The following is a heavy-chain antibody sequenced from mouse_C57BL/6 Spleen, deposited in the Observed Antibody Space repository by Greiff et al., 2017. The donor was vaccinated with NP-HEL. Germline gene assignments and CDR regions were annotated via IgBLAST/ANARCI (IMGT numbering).Heavy chain of an antibody. CDR3: ARLTIYYDYDGFAY. Sequence: VQLQQPGAELVKPGASVKLSCKASGYTFTSYWMHWVKQRPGQGLEWIGMIHPNSGSTNYNEKFKSKATLTVDKSSSTAYMQLSSLTSEDSAVYYCARLTIYYDYDGFAYWGQGTLVTVSA. V-gene: IGHV1-64*01. J-gene: IGHJ3*01. D-gene: IGHD2-4*01. CDR2: IHPNSGST. CDR1: GYTFTSYW.